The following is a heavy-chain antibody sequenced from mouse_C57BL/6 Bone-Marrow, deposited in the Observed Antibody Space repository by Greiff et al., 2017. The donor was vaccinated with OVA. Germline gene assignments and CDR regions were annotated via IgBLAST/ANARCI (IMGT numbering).Heavy chain of an antibody. J-gene: IGHJ4*01. V-gene: IGHV5-17*01. Sequence: EVQGVESGGGLVKPGGSLKLSCAASGFTFSDYGMHWVRQAPAKGLEWVAYISSGSSTIYYADTVKGRFTISRDNAKNTLFLQMTSLRSEDTAMYYCRAVVAPGAMDYWGQGTSVTVSS. D-gene: IGHD1-1*01. CDR3: RAVVAPGAMDY. CDR2: ISSGSSTI. CDR1: GFTFSDYG.